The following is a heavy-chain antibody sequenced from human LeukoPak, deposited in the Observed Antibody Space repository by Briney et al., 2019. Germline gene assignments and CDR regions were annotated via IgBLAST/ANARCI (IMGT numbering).Heavy chain of an antibody. CDR2: IDWDDDK. CDR3: ARNSQSGLDP. V-gene: IGHV2-70*18. Sequence: TLSLTCTVSGGSISSYYWSWIRQPPGKALEWLALIDWDDDKYYSTSLKTRLTISKDTSKNQVVLTTTNMDPVDTATYYCARNSQSGLDPWGQGTLVTVSS. J-gene: IGHJ5*02. D-gene: IGHD2-8*02. CDR1: GGSISSYY.